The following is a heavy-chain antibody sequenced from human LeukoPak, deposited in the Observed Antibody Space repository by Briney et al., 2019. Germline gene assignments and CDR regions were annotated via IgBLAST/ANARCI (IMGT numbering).Heavy chain of an antibody. Sequence: GGSLRLSCAASGFTFNRYTIHWVRQAPGKGLEWVAVISYDGTNKYYADSVKGRFTISRDNSKNTLYLQMNSLRAEDTAVYYCARDGSWGWAQYDHWGQGILVTVSS. J-gene: IGHJ4*02. D-gene: IGHD5-24*01. CDR1: GFTFNRYT. CDR2: ISYDGTNK. CDR3: ARDGSWGWAQYDH. V-gene: IGHV3-30-3*01.